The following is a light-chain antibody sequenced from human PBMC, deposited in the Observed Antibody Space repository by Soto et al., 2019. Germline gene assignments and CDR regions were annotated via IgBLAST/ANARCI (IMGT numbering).Light chain of an antibody. CDR1: QTADKW. Sequence: DIQVTQSPSTLSASVGDRVIIACRASQTADKWVAWYQQKPGKAPNVLIYDASRLESGVPSGFSGSGSGTLFTLTISNLQPDDFATYYCQQYNDYPYTFGQGTKVEI. J-gene: IGKJ2*01. CDR3: QQYNDYPYT. V-gene: IGKV1-5*01. CDR2: DAS.